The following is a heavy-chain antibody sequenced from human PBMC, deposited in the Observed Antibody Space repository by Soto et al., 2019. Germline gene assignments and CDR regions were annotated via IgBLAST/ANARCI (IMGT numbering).Heavy chain of an antibody. CDR1: EFTFSVYE. Sequence: SLRLSCAVAEFTFSVYEMSWVRQAPGKGLEWVSYISSGGSTMYYADSVKGRFTISRDNAKNSLYLQMNSLRAEDTAVYYCARDGYGDPYFYYGMDVWGQGTTVTVSS. V-gene: IGHV3-48*03. J-gene: IGHJ6*02. CDR2: ISSGGSTM. CDR3: ARDGYGDPYFYYGMDV. D-gene: IGHD4-17*01.